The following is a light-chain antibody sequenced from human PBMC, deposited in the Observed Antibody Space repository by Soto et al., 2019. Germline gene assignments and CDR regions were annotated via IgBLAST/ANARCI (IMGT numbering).Light chain of an antibody. CDR3: QQYNNWPPLP. J-gene: IGKJ1*01. V-gene: IGKV3-15*01. Sequence: EIVMTQSPATLSVSPGERATLSCRASQSVSSNLAWYQQKPGQAPRLLIYGASTRATGIPARFSGSGSGTEFPLTISSLQSEDFAVYSCQQYNNWPPLPFGQGT. CDR2: GAS. CDR1: QSVSSN.